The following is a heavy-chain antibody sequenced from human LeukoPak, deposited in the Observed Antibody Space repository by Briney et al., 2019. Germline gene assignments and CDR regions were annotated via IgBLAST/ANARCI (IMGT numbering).Heavy chain of an antibody. CDR2: ISSSGSTI. CDR3: ARVRRTAMVMCYFDY. Sequence: GGSLRLSCAASGFTFSSYEMNWVRQAPGKGLEWVSYISSSGSTIYYADSVKGRFTISRDNAKNSLYLQMNSLRAEDTAVYYCARVRRTAMVMCYFDYWGQGTLVTVSS. D-gene: IGHD5-18*01. J-gene: IGHJ4*02. CDR1: GFTFSSYE. V-gene: IGHV3-48*03.